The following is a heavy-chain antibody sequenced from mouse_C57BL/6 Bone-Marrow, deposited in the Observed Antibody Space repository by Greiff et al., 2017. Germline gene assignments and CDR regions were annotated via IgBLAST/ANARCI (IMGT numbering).Heavy chain of an antibody. Sequence: VQLQQSGAELVRPGASVTLSCKASGYTFTDYAMHWVKQTPVHGLEWIGAIDPETGGTAYNQKFKGKAILTADKSSSTAYMELRSLTSEDSAVYYCTRWGMYYDGSSCFDYWGQGTTLTVSA. J-gene: IGHJ2*01. CDR3: TRWGMYYDGSSCFDY. V-gene: IGHV1-15*01. D-gene: IGHD1-1*01. CDR1: GYTFTDYA. CDR2: IDPETGGT.